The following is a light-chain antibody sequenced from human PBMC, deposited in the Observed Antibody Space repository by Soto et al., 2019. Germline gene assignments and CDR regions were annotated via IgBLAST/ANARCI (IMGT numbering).Light chain of an antibody. CDR1: QHIATY. J-gene: IGKJ1*01. Sequence: DIQMTQSPSALSASVGDRVTISCRSSQHIATYLNWYQHKPGKAPKLLVYAASTLQGGVPSRFSGSESGTDFRLTDNSLQPYDFATNYCQQTATIPPTFGQGTKVDLK. V-gene: IGKV1-39*01. CDR3: QQTATIPPT. CDR2: AAS.